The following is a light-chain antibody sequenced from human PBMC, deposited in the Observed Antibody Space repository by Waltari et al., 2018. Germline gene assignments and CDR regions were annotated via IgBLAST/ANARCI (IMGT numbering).Light chain of an antibody. CDR1: QSAGSN. CDR2: GAS. V-gene: IGKV3-15*01. J-gene: IGKJ1*01. Sequence: ETVMTQSPATLSVSPGETATLSCRASQSAGSNLAWYPQKPGQAPRLLIYGASTRATGIPAKFSGSGSGTEFTLTISSLQSEDFAVYYCQQYNNWPPWTFGQGTKVEI. CDR3: QQYNNWPPWT.